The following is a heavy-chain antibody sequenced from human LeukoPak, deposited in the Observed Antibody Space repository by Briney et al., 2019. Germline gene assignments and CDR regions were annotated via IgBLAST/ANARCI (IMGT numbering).Heavy chain of an antibody. Sequence: SETLSLTCTVSGGSISSSSYYWGWIRQPPGKGLEWIGSIYYSGSTYYNPSLKSRVTIPVDTSKNQFSLKLSSVTAADTAVYYCASAPRITIFGVDPGPAFDIWGQGTMVTVSS. V-gene: IGHV4-39*01. D-gene: IGHD3-3*01. CDR1: GGSISSSSYY. CDR3: ASAPRITIFGVDPGPAFDI. J-gene: IGHJ3*02. CDR2: IYYSGST.